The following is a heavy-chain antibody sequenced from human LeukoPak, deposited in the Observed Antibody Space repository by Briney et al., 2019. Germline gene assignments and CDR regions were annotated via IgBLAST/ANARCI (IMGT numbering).Heavy chain of an antibody. J-gene: IGHJ4*02. D-gene: IGHD3-10*01. CDR2: INHSGST. Sequence: PSETLSLTCAVYGGSFSGYYWSWIRQPPGKGLEWIGEINHSGSTNYNPSLKSRVSISVDTPKNQFSLKLSSVTAAYTAVYYCARGRGHYYGSGLYFDYWGQGTLVTVSS. CDR1: GGSFSGYY. V-gene: IGHV4-34*01. CDR3: ARGRGHYYGSGLYFDY.